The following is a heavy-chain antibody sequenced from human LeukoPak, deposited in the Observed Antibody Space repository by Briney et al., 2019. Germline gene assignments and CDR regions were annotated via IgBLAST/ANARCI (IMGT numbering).Heavy chain of an antibody. Sequence: SETLSLTCTVSGGSISSYYWSWIRQPPGKGLEWIGYIYYSGSTNYNPSLKSRVTISVDTSKNQFSLKLSSVTAADTAVYYCGAAAGKVDYWGQGTLVTVSS. D-gene: IGHD6-13*01. CDR3: GAAAGKVDY. CDR1: GGSISSYY. V-gene: IGHV4-59*08. J-gene: IGHJ4*02. CDR2: IYYSGST.